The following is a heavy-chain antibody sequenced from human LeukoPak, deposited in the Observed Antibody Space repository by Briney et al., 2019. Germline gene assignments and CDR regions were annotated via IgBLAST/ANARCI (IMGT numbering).Heavy chain of an antibody. CDR1: EFTFSSYS. CDR2: ISSSSSYI. CDR3: AKDPRPSYSGYPFEGAFDI. Sequence: NPGGSLRLSCAASEFTFSSYSMNWVRQAPGKGLEWVSSISSSSSYIYYADSVKGRFTISRDNAKNSLYLQMNSLRAEDTALYYCAKDPRPSYSGYPFEGAFDIWGQGTMVTVSS. J-gene: IGHJ3*02. V-gene: IGHV3-21*04. D-gene: IGHD5-12*01.